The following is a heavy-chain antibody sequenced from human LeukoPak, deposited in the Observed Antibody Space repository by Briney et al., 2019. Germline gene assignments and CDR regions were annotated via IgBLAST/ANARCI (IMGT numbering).Heavy chain of an antibody. CDR2: MNPNSGNT. D-gene: IGHD6-13*01. CDR3: ARFQSSSWRFDY. J-gene: IGHJ4*02. V-gene: IGHV1-8*01. CDR1: GYTFTSYD. Sequence: ASVKVSCKASGYTFTSYDINWVRQATGQGLEWMGWMNPNSGNTGYAQKFQGRVTMTRNTSISTAYMELSSLRSEDTAVYYCARFQSSSWRFDYWGQGTLVTVSS.